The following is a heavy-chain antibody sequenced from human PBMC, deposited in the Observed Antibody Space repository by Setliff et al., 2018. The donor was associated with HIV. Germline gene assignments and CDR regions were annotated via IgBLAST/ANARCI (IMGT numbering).Heavy chain of an antibody. Sequence: SETLSLTCAVYGGSFSGYFWSWVRQSQGKGLEWIGEINHYRKTNYNPSLKSRVTISIDRAKNQFSLKLNPVIAADTAVYYCTRVRDHYDSGTYYRHLYFFDSWGQGTLVTVSS. V-gene: IGHV4-34*01. J-gene: IGHJ4*02. CDR3: TRVRDHYDSGTYYRHLYFFDS. CDR2: INHYRKT. D-gene: IGHD3-10*01. CDR1: GGSFSGYF.